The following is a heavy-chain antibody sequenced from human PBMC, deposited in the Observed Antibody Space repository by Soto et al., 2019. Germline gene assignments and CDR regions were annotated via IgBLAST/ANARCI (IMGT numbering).Heavy chain of an antibody. J-gene: IGHJ3*02. Sequence: ASVKVSCKASGYTFTSYYMHWVRQAPGQGLEWMGIINPSGGSTSYAQKFQGRVTMTRDTSTSTVYMELSSLRSEDTAVYYCARDRRSYYDSSGYYYVGAFDIWGQGTMVTVSS. CDR3: ARDRRSYYDSSGYYYVGAFDI. D-gene: IGHD3-22*01. CDR2: INPSGGST. CDR1: GYTFTSYY. V-gene: IGHV1-46*01.